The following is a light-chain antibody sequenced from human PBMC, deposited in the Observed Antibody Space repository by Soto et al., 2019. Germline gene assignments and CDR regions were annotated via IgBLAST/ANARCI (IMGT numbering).Light chain of an antibody. V-gene: IGKV1-39*01. CDR3: QQSYSTPWT. CDR2: DAS. Sequence: DIQMTQSPSSLSASVGDRVTITCQASQDVSNYLNWYQQKLGKAPKLLIYDASNLETGVPSRFSGSASGTDFTLTISSLQPADFATYYCQQSYSTPWTFGQGTKVDIK. CDR1: QDVSNY. J-gene: IGKJ1*01.